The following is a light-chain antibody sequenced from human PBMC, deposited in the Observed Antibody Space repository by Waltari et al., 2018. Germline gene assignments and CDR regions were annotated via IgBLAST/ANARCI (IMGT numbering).Light chain of an antibody. J-gene: IGKJ1*01. CDR2: GAS. Sequence: EIVMTQSPATLSVSPGERATLPCRASPSVSNNLAWYQQKPGQTPRLLIYGASIRATGIPARFSGSGSGTEFTLTISSLQSEDFAVYYCHQYNRWPRTFGQGTKVEIK. V-gene: IGKV3D-15*01. CDR1: PSVSNN. CDR3: HQYNRWPRT.